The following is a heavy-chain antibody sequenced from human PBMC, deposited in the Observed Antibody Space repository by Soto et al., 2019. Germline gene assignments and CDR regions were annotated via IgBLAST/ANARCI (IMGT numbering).Heavy chain of an antibody. CDR1: GDSIGSGDNY. J-gene: IGHJ6*01. CDR2: IHSSGGT. Sequence: QVRLKESGPGLVKPSQTLSLTCTVSGDSIGSGDNYWSWIRQPPGQGLGWIGYIHSSGGTVYHPCLRGRVSLSVDTSKNQLFLRMTAVSAADTAVYFCARDRLIRVYYYGVDVWGQGTTVTVSS. CDR3: ARDRLIRVYYYGVDV. V-gene: IGHV4-30-4*01. D-gene: IGHD2-21*01.